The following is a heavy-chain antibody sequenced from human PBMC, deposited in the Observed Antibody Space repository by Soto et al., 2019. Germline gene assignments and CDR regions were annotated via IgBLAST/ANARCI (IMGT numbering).Heavy chain of an antibody. D-gene: IGHD2-15*01. CDR2: INHSGST. J-gene: IGHJ4*02. CDR1: GGSFSDYY. Sequence: QVQLQQWGAGLLKPSETLSLTCAVYGGSFSDYYWSWIRQPPGKGLEWIGEINHSGSTIYNPSLTSRVSMSVDTSKIQFSLNLTSVTAADTAVYYCARGGCSGGSCYRPFFSDWGQGTLGTVSS. CDR3: ARGGCSGGSCYRPFFSD. V-gene: IGHV4-34*02.